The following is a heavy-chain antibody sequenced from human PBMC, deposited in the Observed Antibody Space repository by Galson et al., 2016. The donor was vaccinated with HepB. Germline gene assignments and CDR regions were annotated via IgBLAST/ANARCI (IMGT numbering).Heavy chain of an antibody. CDR2: ISGGGDHT. CDR3: ARANRKPRGDHYYGMDV. CDR1: GFTFSSYA. Sequence: SLRLSCAASGFTFSSYAMSWVRQAPGKGLEWVSGISGGGDHTNYADSVKGRFTISRDNSKNTLYLQMNSLRAEDTAVYYCARANRKPRGDHYYGMDVWGQGTTVTVSS. D-gene: IGHD2-21*02. V-gene: IGHV3-23*01. J-gene: IGHJ6*02.